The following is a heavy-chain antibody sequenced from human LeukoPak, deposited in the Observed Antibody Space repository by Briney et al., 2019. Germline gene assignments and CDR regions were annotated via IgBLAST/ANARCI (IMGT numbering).Heavy chain of an antibody. J-gene: IGHJ6*03. CDR3: ARATPRDSGYYYYYYMDV. D-gene: IGHD5-12*01. V-gene: IGHV1-69*06. Sequence: SVKVSCKASGGTFSSYAISWVRQAPGQGLEWMGGIIPIFGTANYAQKFQGRVTITADKSTSTAYMELSSLRSEDTAVYYCARATPRDSGYYYYYYMDVWGKGTTVTVSS. CDR2: IIPIFGTA. CDR1: GGTFSSYA.